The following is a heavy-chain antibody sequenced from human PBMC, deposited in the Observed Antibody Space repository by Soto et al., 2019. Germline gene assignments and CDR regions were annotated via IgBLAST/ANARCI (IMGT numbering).Heavy chain of an antibody. CDR1: GFTFSSYS. D-gene: IGHD1-26*01. Sequence: EVQLMESGGGLVKPGGSLRLSCVASGFTFSSYSMKWVRQAPGKGLEWVSSISSSSSYIYYADSLKGRFTISRYNAKNSLFLQMNSLRAEDTAVYYCARDLLGFSGSYYYGMDVWGQGTTVTVSS. J-gene: IGHJ6*02. CDR3: ARDLLGFSGSYYYGMDV. CDR2: ISSSSSYI. V-gene: IGHV3-21*01.